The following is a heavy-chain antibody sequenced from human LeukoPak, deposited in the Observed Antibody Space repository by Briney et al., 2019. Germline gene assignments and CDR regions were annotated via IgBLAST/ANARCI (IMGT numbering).Heavy chain of an antibody. CDR3: ARYEAVAGVFDY. CDR1: GGSISSYY. J-gene: IGHJ4*02. Sequence: SETLSLTCTVSGGSISSYYWSWIRQPAGKGLEWIGRIFSSETTNYNPSLKSRVTISVDTSKNQFSLRLSSVTAADTAVYYCARYEAVAGVFDYWGQGTLVTVSS. CDR2: IFSSETT. V-gene: IGHV4-4*07. D-gene: IGHD6-19*01.